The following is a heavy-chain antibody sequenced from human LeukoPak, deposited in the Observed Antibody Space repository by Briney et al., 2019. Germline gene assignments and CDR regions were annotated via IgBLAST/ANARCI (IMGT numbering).Heavy chain of an antibody. V-gene: IGHV1-2*06. D-gene: IGHD2-21*01. J-gene: IGHJ5*02. CDR3: ARVSPIVIRIDP. CDR2: INPNSGGT. CDR1: GYTFTRYY. Sequence: GASVKVSCKASGYTFTRYYMHWVRQAPGQGLEWMGRINPNSGGTNYAQKFQGRVTMTRDTSISTAYMELSRLRSDDTAVYYCARVSPIVIRIDPSGQGTLVTVSS.